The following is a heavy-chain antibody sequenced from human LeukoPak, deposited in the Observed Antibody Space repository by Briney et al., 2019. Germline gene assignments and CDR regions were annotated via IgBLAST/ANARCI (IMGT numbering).Heavy chain of an antibody. CDR3: ARGLEWLTRRHTWSDP. J-gene: IGHJ5*02. Sequence: ASVKVSCKASGYTFTSYGISWVRQAPGQGLEWMGWISAYNGNTNYAQKLQGRVTKTTDTSTRTAYMELRSLRSDDTAVYYCARGLEWLTRRHTWSDPWGQGTLVTVSS. V-gene: IGHV1-18*01. CDR1: GYTFTSYG. CDR2: ISAYNGNT. D-gene: IGHD3-3*01.